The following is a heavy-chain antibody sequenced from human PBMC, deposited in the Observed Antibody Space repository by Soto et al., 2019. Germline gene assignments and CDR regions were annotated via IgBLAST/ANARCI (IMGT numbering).Heavy chain of an antibody. CDR1: GFSFSISP. D-gene: IGHD7-27*01. CDR2: ISYDGTNK. CDR3: ARDPKTSGGQHWAFNYFDS. J-gene: IGHJ4*02. Sequence: PGGSLRLSCAASGFSFSISPIHWVRQAPCKGPEWVALISYDGTNKFYADSVKGRFTISRDNSKSTLYLKVDSLRPEDAAVYYCARDPKTSGGQHWAFNYFDSWGQGTLITVCS. V-gene: IGHV3-30-3*01.